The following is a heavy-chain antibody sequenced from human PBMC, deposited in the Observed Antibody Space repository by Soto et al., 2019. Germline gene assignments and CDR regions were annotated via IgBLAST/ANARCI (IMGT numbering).Heavy chain of an antibody. V-gene: IGHV3-30*18. CDR2: ISYDGSNK. J-gene: IGHJ6*02. Sequence: GGSLRLSCAASGFTFSSYGMHWVRQAPGKGLEWVAVISYDGSNKYYADSVKGRFTISRDNSKNTLYLQMNSLRAEDTAVYYCAKCPLVAAKCYYYGMDVWGQGTTVTVSS. CDR1: GFTFSSYG. D-gene: IGHD2-15*01. CDR3: AKCPLVAAKCYYYGMDV.